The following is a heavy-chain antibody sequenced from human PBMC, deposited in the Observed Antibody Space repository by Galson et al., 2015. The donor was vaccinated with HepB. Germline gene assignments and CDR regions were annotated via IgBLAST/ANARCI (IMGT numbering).Heavy chain of an antibody. V-gene: IGHV3-21*01. Sequence: SCKASGYTFSSYSMNWVRQAPGKGLEWVSSISSSSSYIYYADSVKGRFTISRDNAKNSLYLQMNSLRAEDTAVYYCARDPNWYFDLWGRGTLVTVSS. CDR2: ISSSSSYI. J-gene: IGHJ2*01. CDR3: ARDPNWYFDL. CDR1: GYTFSSYS.